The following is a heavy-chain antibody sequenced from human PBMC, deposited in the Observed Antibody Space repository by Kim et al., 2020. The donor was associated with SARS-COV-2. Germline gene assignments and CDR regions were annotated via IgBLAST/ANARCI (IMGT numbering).Heavy chain of an antibody. CDR2: IKRDGSEK. V-gene: IGHV3-7*01. Sequence: GGSLRLSCAASGFTFSNYWMSWVRQAPGKGLEWVANIKRDGSEKYYVDSVRGRFTISRDNAQNSLFLQMNSLRVEDTAVYYCTSWGAGNYWGPGTWSPSPQ. CDR1: GFTFSNYW. CDR3: TSWGAGNY. D-gene: IGHD6-13*01. J-gene: IGHJ4*02.